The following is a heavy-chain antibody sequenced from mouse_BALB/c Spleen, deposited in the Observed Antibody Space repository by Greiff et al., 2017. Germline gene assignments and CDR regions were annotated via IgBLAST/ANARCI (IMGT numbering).Heavy chain of an antibody. CDR1: GYTFTDYN. Sequence: EVKLQESGPELVKPGASVKISCKASGYTFTDYNMHWVKQSHGKSLEWIGYIYPYNGGTGYNQKFKSKATLTVDNSSSTAYMELRSLTSEDSAVYYCASHDGYWYFDVWGAGTTVTVSS. V-gene: IGHV1S29*02. CDR2: IYPYNGGT. J-gene: IGHJ1*01. D-gene: IGHD2-3*01. CDR3: ASHDGYWYFDV.